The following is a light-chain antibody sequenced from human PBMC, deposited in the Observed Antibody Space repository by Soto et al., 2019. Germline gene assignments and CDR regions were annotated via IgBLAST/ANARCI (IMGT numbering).Light chain of an antibody. Sequence: AIQMTQSPSSLSASVGDRVTITCRASQGIGNDLGWYQQKPGKAPKVLIYGASSLQGGVPSRFSGSGSGTDFTLTISSLQPEDFATYYGRQDNSYPLTFGQGTKVEVK. CDR3: RQDNSYPLT. V-gene: IGKV1-6*01. CDR1: QGIGND. CDR2: GAS. J-gene: IGKJ1*01.